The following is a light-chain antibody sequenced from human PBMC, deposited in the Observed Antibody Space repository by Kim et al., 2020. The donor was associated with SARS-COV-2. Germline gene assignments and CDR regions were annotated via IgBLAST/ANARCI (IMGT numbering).Light chain of an antibody. CDR2: GKN. J-gene: IGLJ1*01. V-gene: IGLV3-19*01. CDR1: SLRSYY. Sequence: AESVALGQTVRITCQGDSLRSYYASWYQQKPGQAPVLVIYGKNNRPSGIPDRFSGSSSGNTASLTITGAQAEDEADYYCNSRDSSGNHYVFGAGTKVTVL. CDR3: NSRDSSGNHYV.